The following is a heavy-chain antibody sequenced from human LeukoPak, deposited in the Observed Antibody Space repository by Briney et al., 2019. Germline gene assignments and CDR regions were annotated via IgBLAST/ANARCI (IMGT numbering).Heavy chain of an antibody. J-gene: IGHJ4*02. CDR2: INHSGST. CDR3: ASPGYSYGYVY. D-gene: IGHD5-18*01. Sequence: KPSETLSLTCAVYGGSFSGYYWSWIRQPPGKGLEWIGEINHSGSTNYNPSLKSRVTISVDTSKHQFSLKLSSVTAADTAVYYCASPGYSYGYVYWGQGTLVTVSS. CDR1: GGSFSGYY. V-gene: IGHV4-34*01.